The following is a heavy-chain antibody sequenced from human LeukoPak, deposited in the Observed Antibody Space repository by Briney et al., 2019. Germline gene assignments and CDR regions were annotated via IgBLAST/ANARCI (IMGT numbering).Heavy chain of an antibody. CDR3: ARGGVFMAAGTFDY. D-gene: IGHD6-13*01. CDR1: GGSISSSSYY. V-gene: IGHV4-61*02. Sequence: PSETLSFTCTVSGGSISSSSYYWSWIRQPAGKGLEWIGRIYTSGTTGYNPSLESRVTMSVDTSKNQFSLKLSSVTAADTAVYYCARGGVFMAAGTFDYWGQGILVTVSS. J-gene: IGHJ4*02. CDR2: IYTSGTT.